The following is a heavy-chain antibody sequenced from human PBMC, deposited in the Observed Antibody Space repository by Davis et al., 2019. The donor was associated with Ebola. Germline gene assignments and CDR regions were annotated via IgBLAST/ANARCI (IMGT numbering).Heavy chain of an antibody. Sequence: ASVKVSCKTSGYTFTSYGITWVRQAPGQGLEWMGWISAYNGNTNYAQNVQDRVTMTTDTSTSTAYMELRSLRSDDTAVYYCARGMYSSSSWRDYGMEYGMDVWGQGTTVTVSS. CDR1: GYTFTSYG. CDR2: ISAYNGNT. J-gene: IGHJ6*02. CDR3: ARGMYSSSSWRDYGMEYGMDV. D-gene: IGHD6-6*01. V-gene: IGHV1-18*01.